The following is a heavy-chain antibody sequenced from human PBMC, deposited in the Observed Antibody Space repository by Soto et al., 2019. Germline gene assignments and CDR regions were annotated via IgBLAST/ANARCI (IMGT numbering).Heavy chain of an antibody. V-gene: IGHV4-34*01. CDR3: ARGYYYGSGSYYTARRPYYYYGMDV. D-gene: IGHD3-10*01. CDR2: INHSGST. CDR1: GGSFSGYY. Sequence: SETVSLTCAVYGGSFSGYYWSWIRQPPGKGLEWIGEINHSGSTNYNPSLKSRVTISVDTSKNQFSLKLSSVTAADTAVYYCARGYYYGSGSYYTARRPYYYYGMDVWGQGTTVTVSS. J-gene: IGHJ6*02.